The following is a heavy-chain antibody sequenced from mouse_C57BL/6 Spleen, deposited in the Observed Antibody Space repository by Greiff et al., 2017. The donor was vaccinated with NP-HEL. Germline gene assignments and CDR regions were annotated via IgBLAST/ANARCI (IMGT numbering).Heavy chain of an antibody. Sequence: VKLQESGPELVKPGASVKISCKASGYAFSSSWMNWVKQRPGKGLEWIGRIYPGDGDTNYNGKFKGKATLTADKSSSTAYMQLSSLTSEDSAVYFCAREVYYGSSYAMDYWGQGTSVTVSS. CDR2: IYPGDGDT. CDR1: GYAFSSSW. V-gene: IGHV1-82*01. D-gene: IGHD1-1*01. CDR3: AREVYYGSSYAMDY. J-gene: IGHJ4*01.